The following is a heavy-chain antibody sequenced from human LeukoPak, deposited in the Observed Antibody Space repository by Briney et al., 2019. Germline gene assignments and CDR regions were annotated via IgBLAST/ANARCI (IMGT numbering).Heavy chain of an antibody. J-gene: IGHJ4*02. Sequence: PSETLSLTCTVSGGSISSSSYYWGWIRQPPGKGLEWIGSIYYSGSTYYNPSLKSRVTISVDTSKNQFSLKLSSVTAADTAVYYCAVNDPDPDCGGDCYLYWGQGTLVTVSS. D-gene: IGHD2-21*02. CDR1: GGSISSSSYY. CDR2: IYYSGST. V-gene: IGHV4-39*07. CDR3: AVNDPDPDCGGDCYLY.